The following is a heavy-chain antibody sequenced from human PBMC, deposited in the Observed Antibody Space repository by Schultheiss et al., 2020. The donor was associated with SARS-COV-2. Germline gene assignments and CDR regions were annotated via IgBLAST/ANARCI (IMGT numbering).Heavy chain of an antibody. CDR2: IIPIFGTA. CDR1: GGTFSSYG. J-gene: IGHJ6*02. CDR3: ARVGRIDNRGMDV. V-gene: IGHV1-69*13. Sequence: SVKVSCKASGGTFSSYGISWVRQAPGQGLEWMGGIIPIFGTANYAQKFQGRVTITADESTSTAYMELSSLRSEDTAVYYCARVGRIDNRGMDVWGQGTTVTVSS. D-gene: IGHD1-26*01.